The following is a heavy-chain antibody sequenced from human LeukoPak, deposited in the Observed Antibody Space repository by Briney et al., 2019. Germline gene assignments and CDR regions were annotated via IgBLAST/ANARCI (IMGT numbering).Heavy chain of an antibody. J-gene: IGHJ4*02. CDR1: GGSISSYY. V-gene: IGHV4-4*07. CDR2: INTSGST. CDR3: ARGGVDWTFDY. D-gene: IGHD3-9*01. Sequence: SETQFLTCTVSGGSISSYYWSWIRQPAGKGLEWIGHINTSGSTNYNPSLKSRVTMSVNTYKNQFSLKLSSVTAADTAVYYCARGGVDWTFDYWGQGTLVTVSS.